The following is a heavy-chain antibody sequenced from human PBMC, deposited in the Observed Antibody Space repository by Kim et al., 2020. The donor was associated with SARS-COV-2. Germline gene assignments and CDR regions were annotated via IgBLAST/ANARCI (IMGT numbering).Heavy chain of an antibody. Sequence: TYYNPSLKSRVAMSIDTSKNQFSLKLGSVTAADTAVYFCARLNSGYIPLDHWGLGTLVTVSS. CDR2: T. V-gene: IGHV4-31*02. CDR3: ARLNSGYIPLDH. J-gene: IGHJ4*02. D-gene: IGHD5-12*01.